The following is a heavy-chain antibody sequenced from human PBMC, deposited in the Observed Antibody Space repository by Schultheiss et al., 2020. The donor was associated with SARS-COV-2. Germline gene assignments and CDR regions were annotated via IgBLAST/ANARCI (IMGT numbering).Heavy chain of an antibody. J-gene: IGHJ4*02. CDR2: IYYSGST. CDR3: ARERSSSSVDY. Sequence: SETLSLTCAVYGGSFSGYYWSWIRQHPGKGLEWIGYIYYSGSTYYNPSLKSRVTISVDTSKNQFSLKLSSVTAADTAVYYCARERSSSSVDYWGQGTLVTVSS. D-gene: IGHD6-6*01. V-gene: IGHV4-59*01. CDR1: GGSFSGYY.